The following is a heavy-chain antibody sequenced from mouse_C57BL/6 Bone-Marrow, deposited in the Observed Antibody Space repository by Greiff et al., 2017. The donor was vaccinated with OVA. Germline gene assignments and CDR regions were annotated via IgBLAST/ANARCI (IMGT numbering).Heavy chain of an antibody. J-gene: IGHJ2*01. V-gene: IGHV7-1*01. CDR3: ARGAQAPFDY. CDR1: GFTFSDFY. Sequence: EVKLMESGGGLVQSGRSLRLSCATSGFTFSDFYMEWVRQAPGKGLEWIAASRNKANDYTTEYSASVKGRFIVSRETSQSSLYHQMNALRAEDTANYYWARGAQAPFDYWGQGTTLTVSS. D-gene: IGHD3-2*02. CDR2: SRNKANDYTT.